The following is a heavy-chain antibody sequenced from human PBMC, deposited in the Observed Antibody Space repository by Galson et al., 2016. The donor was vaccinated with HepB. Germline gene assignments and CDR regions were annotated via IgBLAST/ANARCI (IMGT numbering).Heavy chain of an antibody. J-gene: IGHJ4*02. Sequence: SCKASGYTFTSYYMYWVRQAPGQGLEWMGMINPSGAATFYAQKFQGRVTVTRDTSTSTVYMELSSLRSEDTAVYYCARFQTGYNYALLDYWGQGTLVTVSS. V-gene: IGHV1-46*01. CDR2: INPSGAAT. CDR1: GYTFTSYY. D-gene: IGHD5-18*01. CDR3: ARFQTGYNYALLDY.